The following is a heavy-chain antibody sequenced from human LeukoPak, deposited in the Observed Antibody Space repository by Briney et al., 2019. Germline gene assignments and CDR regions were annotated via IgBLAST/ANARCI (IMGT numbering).Heavy chain of an antibody. Sequence: SETLSLTCTVSGGSISSSSYYWGWIRQPPGKGLEWIGEINHSGSTNYNPSLKSRVTISVDTSKNQVSLRLSSVTAADTAVYYCARSTYYYGSGSYYLFDYWGQGTLVTVSS. CDR1: GGSISSSSYY. CDR3: ARSTYYYGSGSYYLFDY. J-gene: IGHJ4*02. V-gene: IGHV4-39*07. D-gene: IGHD3-10*01. CDR2: INHSGST.